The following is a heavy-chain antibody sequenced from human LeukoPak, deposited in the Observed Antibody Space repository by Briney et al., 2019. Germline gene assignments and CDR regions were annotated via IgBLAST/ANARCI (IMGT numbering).Heavy chain of an antibody. CDR1: SGSIGSYY. CDR3: ARVIVDRGFDP. V-gene: IGHV4-59*08. CDR2: IYYSGST. J-gene: IGHJ5*02. D-gene: IGHD3-22*01. Sequence: SETLSLTCTVSSGSIGSYYWSWIRQPPGKGLEWIGYIYYSGSTNYNPSLKSRVTISVDTSKNQFSLKLSSVTAADTAVYYCARVIVDRGFDPWGQGTLVTVSS.